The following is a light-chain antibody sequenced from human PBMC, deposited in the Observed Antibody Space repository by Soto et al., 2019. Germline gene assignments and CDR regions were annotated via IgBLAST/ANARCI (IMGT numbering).Light chain of an antibody. J-gene: IGLJ1*01. CDR3: LVWDSIGDNYV. V-gene: IGLV3-21*02. CDR2: DDS. CDR1: NIGSDT. Sequence: ELTKPPSGSVAPGETARITCGRNNIGSDTVHWYQQKPGQAPVVVVYDDSERPSGTPERISGSNSGDTATLTIRRVEAGDEADYYCLVWDSIGDNYVFGSGTKVTVL.